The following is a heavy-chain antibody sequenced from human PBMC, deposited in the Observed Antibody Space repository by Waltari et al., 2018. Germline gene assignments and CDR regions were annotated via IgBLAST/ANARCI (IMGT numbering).Heavy chain of an antibody. CDR1: GGSIRSYY. Sequence: QVQLQESGPGLVKPSETLSLTCTVSGGSIRSYYWSWIRQPPGKGLEWIGYIYYSGSTNYNPSLKSRVTISVDTSKNQFSLKLSSVTAADTAVYYCARVEYYDFWSGSGTYGMDVWGQGTTVTVSS. J-gene: IGHJ6*02. D-gene: IGHD3-3*01. V-gene: IGHV4-59*01. CDR3: ARVEYYDFWSGSGTYGMDV. CDR2: IYYSGST.